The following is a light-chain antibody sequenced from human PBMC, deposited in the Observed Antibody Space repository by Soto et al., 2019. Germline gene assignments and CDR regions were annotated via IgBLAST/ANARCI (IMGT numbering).Light chain of an antibody. V-gene: IGKV1-9*01. Sequence: IQLTQSPCSLSESVGGRVTGTCRASQGISSYLAWYQQKPGKAPKILIYAASTLQSGVPSRFSGSGSGTDFTLTIRGLQPEDFAVYYCQQYSTSPGTGGKGTKGDI. CDR1: QGISSY. CDR3: QQYSTSPGT. J-gene: IGKJ1*01. CDR2: AAS.